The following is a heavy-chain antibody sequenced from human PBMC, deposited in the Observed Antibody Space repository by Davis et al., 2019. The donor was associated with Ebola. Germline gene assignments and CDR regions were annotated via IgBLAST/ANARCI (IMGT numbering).Heavy chain of an antibody. V-gene: IGHV3-21*01. CDR3: ARDLGGIEWLLTDAFDI. D-gene: IGHD5-12*01. J-gene: IGHJ3*02. CDR2: ISSSATYI. Sequence: PGGSLRLSCAASGFTFSSYSMNWVRQAPGKGLEWVSSISSSATYIFYADSVKGRFTISRDNAKNSLYLQMDSLRAEDTALYYCARDLGGIEWLLTDAFDIWGQGTMVTVSS. CDR1: GFTFSSYS.